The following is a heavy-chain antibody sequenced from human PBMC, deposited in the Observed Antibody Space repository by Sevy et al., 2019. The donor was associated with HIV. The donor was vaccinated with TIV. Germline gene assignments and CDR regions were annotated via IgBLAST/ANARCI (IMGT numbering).Heavy chain of an antibody. Sequence: GGSLRLSCAASGFTFSSYSMNWVRQAPGKGLEWVSYISSSSSTIYYADSVKGRFTISRDNAKNSLYLQMNSLRDEATAVYYCARDGPPDYYYDSSGYLLGWGQGTLVTVSS. V-gene: IGHV3-48*02. CDR1: GFTFSSYS. CDR2: ISSSSSTI. D-gene: IGHD3-22*01. CDR3: ARDGPPDYYYDSSGYLLG. J-gene: IGHJ4*02.